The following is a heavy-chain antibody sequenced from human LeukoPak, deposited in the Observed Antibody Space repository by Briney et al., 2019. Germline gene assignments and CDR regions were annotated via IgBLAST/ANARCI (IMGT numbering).Heavy chain of an antibody. J-gene: IGHJ6*02. CDR3: TTRACHAGGCSSSFYYYYGLHF. CDR2: IIPIFGTA. V-gene: IGHV1-69*13. Sequence: SVKVSCKASGNSIINYAVSWVRQAPGQGFEWMGGIIPIFGTADYAQKFQGRVTITADQSTSTTYMALSSLKSEDTATYYCTTRACHAGGCSSSFYYYYGLHFWGQGTTVSVS. CDR1: GNSIINYA. D-gene: IGHD3-16*01.